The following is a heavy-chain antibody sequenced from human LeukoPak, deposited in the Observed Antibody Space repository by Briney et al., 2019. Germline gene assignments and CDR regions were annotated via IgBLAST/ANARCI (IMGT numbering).Heavy chain of an antibody. Sequence: KPSETLSLTCTVSGGSISSYYWSRIRQPPGKGLEWIGYIYYSGSTNYNPSLKSRVTISVDTSKNQFSLKLSSVTAADTAVYYCARLPSGYCSGGSCYPVDGMDVWGQGTTVTVSS. D-gene: IGHD2-15*01. V-gene: IGHV4-59*08. CDR1: GGSISSYY. CDR2: IYYSGST. CDR3: ARLPSGYCSGGSCYPVDGMDV. J-gene: IGHJ6*02.